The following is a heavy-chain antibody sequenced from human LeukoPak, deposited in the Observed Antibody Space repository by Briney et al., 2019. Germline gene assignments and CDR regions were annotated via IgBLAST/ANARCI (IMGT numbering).Heavy chain of an antibody. V-gene: IGHV4-59*01. Sequence: SETLSLTCTVSGGSISSYYWSWIRQPPGRGLEWIGYIYYSGSTNYNPSLKSRVTISVDTSKNQFSLKLSSVTAADTAVYYCARSEGRIPYYFHYWGQGTLVTVSS. D-gene: IGHD2-15*01. CDR2: IYYSGST. J-gene: IGHJ4*02. CDR3: ARSEGRIPYYFHY. CDR1: GGSISSYY.